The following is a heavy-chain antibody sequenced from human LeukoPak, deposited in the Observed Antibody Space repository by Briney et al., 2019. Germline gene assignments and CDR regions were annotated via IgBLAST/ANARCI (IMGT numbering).Heavy chain of an antibody. CDR1: GGSISSYY. J-gene: IGHJ4*02. CDR3: APKGGGYYS. Sequence: RASETLSLTCTVSGGSISSYYWGWIRQPPGKGLEWIASIYYSGSTYYNPSLKSRVTISLDTSKNQFSLKLSSVTAADTAVYYCAPKGGGYYSWGQGTLVTVSS. D-gene: IGHD4-11*01. CDR2: IYYSGST. V-gene: IGHV4-39*07.